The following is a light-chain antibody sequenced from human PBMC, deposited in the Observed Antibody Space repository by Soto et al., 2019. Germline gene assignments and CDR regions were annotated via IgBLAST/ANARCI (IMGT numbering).Light chain of an antibody. Sequence: QSVLTQPASVSGSPGQSITISCTGTSSDVGAYNDVSWYQHHPGKAPKLMIYDVSNRPSGVSNRFSGSKSGNTASLTISGLHAEDEADYYCNSFTTSSTLVFGGGTKLTVL. CDR2: DVS. J-gene: IGLJ2*01. CDR3: NSFTTSSTLV. CDR1: SSDVGAYND. V-gene: IGLV2-14*03.